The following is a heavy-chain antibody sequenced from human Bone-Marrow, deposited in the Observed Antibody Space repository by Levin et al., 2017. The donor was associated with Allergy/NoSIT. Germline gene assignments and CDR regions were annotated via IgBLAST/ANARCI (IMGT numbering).Heavy chain of an antibody. J-gene: IGHJ4*02. CDR3: ARWGACVVVTTMFDY. V-gene: IGHV4-39*02. CDR2: IYYRGST. CDR1: GGSISSSSHY. Sequence: SQTLSLTCTVSGGSISSSSHYWGWIRQPPGKGLEWIGSIYYRGSTYYNPSLKSRVTISVDRSNDHFSLKLSSVTAAETAVYYCARWGACVVVTTMFDYWGQGALVTVSS. D-gene: IGHD2-21*02.